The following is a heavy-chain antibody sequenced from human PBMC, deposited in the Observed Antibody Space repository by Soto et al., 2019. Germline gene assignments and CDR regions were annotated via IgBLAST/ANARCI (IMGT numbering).Heavy chain of an antibody. J-gene: IGHJ4*02. Sequence: ASVKVSCKASGYTFTSYDINWVRQATGQGLEWMGWMNPNSGNTGYAQKFQGRVTVTRNTSKSTAYMELSSLRSEDTAVYYCARGRLAYCGGDCARDASFDYWGQGTLVTVSS. V-gene: IGHV1-8*01. CDR2: MNPNSGNT. CDR3: ARGRLAYCGGDCARDASFDY. D-gene: IGHD2-21*02. CDR1: GYTFTSYD.